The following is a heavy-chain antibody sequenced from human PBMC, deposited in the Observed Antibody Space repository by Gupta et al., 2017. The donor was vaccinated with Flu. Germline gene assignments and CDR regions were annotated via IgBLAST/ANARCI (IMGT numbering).Heavy chain of an antibody. CDR1: GYTLSRHS. J-gene: IGHJ4*02. CDR2: IGSANPYI. V-gene: IGHV3-21*01. Sequence: VQLVEPGGGLVTPGGSLRLSCAASGYTLSRHSMNWVRQAPGKGLEWVSSIGSANPYINYADSVKGRFTISRDNAKSSLYLQMNSLRAEDTAVYYCARVTSKGIVPLDYWGQGTLVTVSS. CDR3: ARVTSKGIVPLDY. D-gene: IGHD2-2*01.